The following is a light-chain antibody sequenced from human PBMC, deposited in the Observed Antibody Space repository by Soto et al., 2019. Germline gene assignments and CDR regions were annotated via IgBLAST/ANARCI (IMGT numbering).Light chain of an antibody. V-gene: IGKV3-15*01. J-gene: IGKJ2*01. CDR1: QSVSSN. Sequence: EIVMTQSPGTLSVSPGESATLSCRASQSVSSNLAWYQQKPGQAPRLLIYDTSTRATSVPARFSGSGSGTEFTLTISSLQFEDFAVYYCQQYNNWPLTFGQGTKLEIK. CDR3: QQYNNWPLT. CDR2: DTS.